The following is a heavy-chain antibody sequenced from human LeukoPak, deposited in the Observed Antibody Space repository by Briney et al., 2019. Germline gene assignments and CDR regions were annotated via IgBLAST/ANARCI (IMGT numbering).Heavy chain of an antibody. CDR3: ARGVGYYDSSGYYHRYNWFDP. V-gene: IGHV1-46*01. J-gene: IGHJ5*02. D-gene: IGHD3-22*01. Sequence: GASVRVSCKASGYTFTSNYIHWVRQAPGQGLEWMGMIYPRDGSTSYAQKFQGRVTITADESTSTAYMELSSLRSEDTAVYYCARGVGYYDSSGYYHRYNWFDPWGQGTLVTVSS. CDR1: GYTFTSNY. CDR2: IYPRDGST.